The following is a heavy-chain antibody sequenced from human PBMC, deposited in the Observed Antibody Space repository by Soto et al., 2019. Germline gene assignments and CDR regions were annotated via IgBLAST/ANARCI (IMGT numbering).Heavy chain of an antibody. J-gene: IGHJ3*02. D-gene: IGHD3-22*01. CDR1: GGSISSGGYS. CDR2: IYHSGST. Sequence: PSETLSLTCAVSGGSISSGGYSWSWIRQPPGKGLEWIGYIYHSGSTYYNPSLKSRVTISVDRSRNQFSLKLSSVTAADTAVYYCAREGHYYEGAFDIWGQGTMVTVSS. CDR3: AREGHYYEGAFDI. V-gene: IGHV4-30-2*01.